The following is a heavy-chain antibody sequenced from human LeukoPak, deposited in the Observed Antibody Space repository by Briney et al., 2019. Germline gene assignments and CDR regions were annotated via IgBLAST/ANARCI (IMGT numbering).Heavy chain of an antibody. V-gene: IGHV3-30*18. CDR3: AKCGGDLLRYYYYGMDV. CDR1: GFTFSSYG. J-gene: IGHJ6*02. CDR2: ISYDGSNK. D-gene: IGHD2-21*01. Sequence: PGGSLRLSCAASGFTFSSYGMHWVRQAPGKGLEWVAVISYDGSNKYYADSVKGRFTISRDNSKNTLYLQMNSLRAEDTAVYYCAKCGGDLLRYYYYGMDVWGQGTTVTVSS.